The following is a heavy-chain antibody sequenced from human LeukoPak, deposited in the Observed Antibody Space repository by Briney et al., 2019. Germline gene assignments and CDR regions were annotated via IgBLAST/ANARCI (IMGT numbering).Heavy chain of an antibody. CDR3: AKDGYCSGGSCGGY. CDR2: ISGSGGST. CDR1: GFTFSSYA. Sequence: SGGSLRLSCAASGFTFSSYATSWVRQAPGKGLEWVSAISGSGGSTYYADSVKGRSTISRDNSKNTLYLQMNSLRAEDTAVYYCAKDGYCSGGSCGGYWGQGTLVTVSS. J-gene: IGHJ4*02. V-gene: IGHV3-23*01. D-gene: IGHD2-15*01.